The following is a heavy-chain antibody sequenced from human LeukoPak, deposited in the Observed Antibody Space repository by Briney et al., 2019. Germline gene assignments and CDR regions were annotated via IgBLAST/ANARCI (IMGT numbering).Heavy chain of an antibody. J-gene: IGHJ3*01. V-gene: IGHV3-23*01. Sequence: AGGSLRLSCAASGFNFRDADMTWVRQAPGKGLEWVSLISFSGDNSYYADSVKGRFTISRDNSKNTLSLQMNSLRVEDTAIYYCAKDIQLSTWGLGTMVTVSS. D-gene: IGHD5-24*01. CDR1: GFNFRDAD. CDR3: AKDIQLST. CDR2: ISFSGDNS.